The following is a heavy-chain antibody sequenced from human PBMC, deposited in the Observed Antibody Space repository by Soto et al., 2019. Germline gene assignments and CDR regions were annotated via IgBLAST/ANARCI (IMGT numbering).Heavy chain of an antibody. CDR1: GGSISSYY. Sequence: TSETLSLTCTVSGGSISSYYWSWIRQPPGKGLEWIGYIYYSGSTNYNPSLKSRVTISVDTSKNQFSLKLSPVTAADTAVYYCARGVVVPTSGAFDIWGQGTMVTVSS. CDR2: IYYSGST. J-gene: IGHJ3*02. V-gene: IGHV4-59*01. CDR3: ARGVVVPTSGAFDI. D-gene: IGHD2-2*01.